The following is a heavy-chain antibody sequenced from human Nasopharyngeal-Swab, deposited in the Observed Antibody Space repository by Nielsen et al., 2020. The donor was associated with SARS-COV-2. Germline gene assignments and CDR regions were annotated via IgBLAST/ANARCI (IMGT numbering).Heavy chain of an antibody. V-gene: IGHV3-30*04. J-gene: IGHJ4*02. CDR3: ARDWIGNFDY. Sequence: WIRQPPRKGLEWVAVISYDGSNKYYADSVKGRFTISRDNSKNTLYLQMNSLRAEDTAVYYCARDWIGNFDYWGQGTLVTVSS. CDR2: ISYDGSNK. D-gene: IGHD3-10*01.